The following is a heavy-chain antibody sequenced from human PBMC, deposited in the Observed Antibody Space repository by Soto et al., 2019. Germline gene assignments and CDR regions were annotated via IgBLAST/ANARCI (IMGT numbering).Heavy chain of an antibody. CDR3: AREFEIYDIFTHAYAFSI. J-gene: IGHJ3*02. V-gene: IGHV3-30-3*01. D-gene: IGHD3-9*01. CDR1: LVTRSSYA. CDR2: ISYDGSNK. Sequence: PGGYPGICCAASLVTRSSYAMPCVRQAPGKGLEWVAVISYDGSNKYYADSVKGRFTISRDNSKNTLYLQMNSLRAEDTAVYYCAREFEIYDIFTHAYAFSIWGQRTMVPVS.